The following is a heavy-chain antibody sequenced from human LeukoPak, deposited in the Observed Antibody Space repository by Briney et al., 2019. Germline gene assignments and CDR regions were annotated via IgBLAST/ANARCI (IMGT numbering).Heavy chain of an antibody. CDR2: IKRDGSGE. J-gene: IGHJ4*02. V-gene: IGHV3-7*01. CDR3: ASLLGDKTIFDY. Sequence: PGGSLRLSCAASGFIFSSRWMSWVRQAPGKGLEWVANIKRDGSGEYYVDSVKGRFTISRDNAKNSLYPQMNSLRAEDTAVYYCASLLGDKTIFDYWGQGTLVTVSS. CDR1: GFIFSSRW. D-gene: IGHD1-26*01.